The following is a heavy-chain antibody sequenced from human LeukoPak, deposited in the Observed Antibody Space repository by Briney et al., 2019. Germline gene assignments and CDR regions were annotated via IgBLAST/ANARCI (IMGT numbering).Heavy chain of an antibody. D-gene: IGHD3-10*01. CDR1: GGSISSGGYY. Sequence: SETLSLTCTVSGGSISSGGYYWSWIRQHPGKGLEWIGYIYYSGSTYYNPSLKSRVTISVDTSKIQFSLKLTSVTAADTAVYYCARVSITMVRGVMIPTDAFDIWGQGTMVTVSS. CDR3: ARVSITMVRGVMIPTDAFDI. V-gene: IGHV4-31*03. J-gene: IGHJ3*02. CDR2: IYYSGST.